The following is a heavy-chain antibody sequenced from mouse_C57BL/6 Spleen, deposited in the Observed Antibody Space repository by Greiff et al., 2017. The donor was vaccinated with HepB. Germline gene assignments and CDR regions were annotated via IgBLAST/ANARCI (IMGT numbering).Heavy chain of an antibody. V-gene: IGHV5-12*01. J-gene: IGHJ2*01. CDR2: ISNGGGST. D-gene: IGHD4-1*01. CDR1: GFTFSDYY. CDR3: ARRGTGPFDY. Sequence: EVHLVESGGGLVQPGGSLKLSCAASGFTFSDYYMYWVRQTPEKRLEWVAYISNGGGSTYYPDTVKGRFTISRDNAKNTLYLQMSRLKSEDTAMYYCARRGTGPFDYWGQGTTLTVSS.